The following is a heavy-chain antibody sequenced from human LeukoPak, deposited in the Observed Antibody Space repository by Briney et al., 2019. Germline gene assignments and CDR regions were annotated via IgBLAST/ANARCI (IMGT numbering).Heavy chain of an antibody. J-gene: IGHJ6*03. V-gene: IGHV3-30-3*01. CDR1: GITFRNHV. D-gene: IGHD2-2*01. Sequence: GRSLRLSCEASGITFRNHVLHWVRQAPGKGLEWVGLVSYDGYKKYYADSVRGRFTISRDFYSDTLYLEMNSLRVEDTAIYYCARGVRGDCRSTSCYVLYYYYYMDVWGEGTSVTVSS. CDR3: ARGVRGDCRSTSCYVLYYYYYMDV. CDR2: VSYDGYKK.